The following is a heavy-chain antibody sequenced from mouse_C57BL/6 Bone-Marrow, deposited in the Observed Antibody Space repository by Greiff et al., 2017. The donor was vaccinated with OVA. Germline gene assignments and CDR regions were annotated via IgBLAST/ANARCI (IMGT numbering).Heavy chain of an antibody. V-gene: IGHV1-54*01. Sequence: QVQLQQSGAELVRPGTSVKVSCKASGYAFTNYLIEWVKQRPGQGLEWIGVINPGSGGTNYNEKFKGKATLTADKSSSTAYMQLSSLTSEDSAVYFCARSPSMVTPYWYFDVWGTGTTVTVSS. CDR2: INPGSGGT. J-gene: IGHJ1*03. D-gene: IGHD2-1*01. CDR1: GYAFTNYL. CDR3: ARSPSMVTPYWYFDV.